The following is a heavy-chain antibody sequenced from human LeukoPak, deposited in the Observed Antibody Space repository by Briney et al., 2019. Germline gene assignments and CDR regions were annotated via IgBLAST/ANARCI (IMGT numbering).Heavy chain of an antibody. CDR1: GYTFNSYG. D-gene: IGHD3-9*01. J-gene: IGHJ4*02. V-gene: IGHV1-18*01. Sequence: ASVKVSCKASGYTFNSYGIIWVRQAPGQGLEWMGWISAYNGNTNYAQKFQGRVTMTTDTSTSTAYMELRSLRSDDTAMFYCARGLGDVLTGYGMPDYWGQGTLVTVSS. CDR2: ISAYNGNT. CDR3: ARGLGDVLTGYGMPDY.